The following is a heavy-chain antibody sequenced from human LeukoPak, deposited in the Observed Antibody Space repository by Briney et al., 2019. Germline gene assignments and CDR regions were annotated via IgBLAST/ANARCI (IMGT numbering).Heavy chain of an antibody. V-gene: IGHV3-9*01. CDR1: GFTFDDYA. J-gene: IGHJ4*02. D-gene: IGHD1-26*01. CDR2: ISWNSGSI. Sequence: GGSLRLSCAASGFTFDDYAMHWVRQAPGKGLEWVSGISWNSGSIGYADSVKGRFTISRDNAKNSLYLQMNSLRAEDTALYYCAKGVGATPRGYFDYWGQGTLVTVSS. CDR3: AKGVGATPRGYFDY.